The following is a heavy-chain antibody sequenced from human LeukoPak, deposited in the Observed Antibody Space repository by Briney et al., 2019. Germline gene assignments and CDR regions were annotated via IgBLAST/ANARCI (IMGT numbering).Heavy chain of an antibody. D-gene: IGHD1-26*01. CDR2: VSYSGST. J-gene: IGHJ4*02. CDR3: ARDSFYSGSDY. CDR1: GGSVSSGGSVSSGRYY. Sequence: PSETLSLTCTVSGGSVSSGGSVSSGRYYWSWIRQPPGKGLEWIGYVSYSGSTNYNPSLHSRVTTSIDTSKNQFSLKLSSVTAADTAVYFCARDSFYSGSDYWGQGTLVTVSS. V-gene: IGHV4-61*01.